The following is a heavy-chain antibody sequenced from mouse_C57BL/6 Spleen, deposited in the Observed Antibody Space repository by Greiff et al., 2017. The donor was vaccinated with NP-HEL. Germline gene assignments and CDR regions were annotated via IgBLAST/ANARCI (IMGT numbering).Heavy chain of an antibody. V-gene: IGHV1-76*01. CDR1: GYTFTDYY. J-gene: IGHJ1*03. Sequence: VQVVESGAELVRPGASVKLSCKASGYTFTDYYINWVKQRPGQGLEWIARIYPGSGNTYYNEKFKGKATLTAEKSSSTAYMQLSSLTSEDSAVYFFARGGYMYWYFDVWGTGTTVTVSS. D-gene: IGHD3-1*01. CDR3: ARGGYMYWYFDV. CDR2: IYPGSGNT.